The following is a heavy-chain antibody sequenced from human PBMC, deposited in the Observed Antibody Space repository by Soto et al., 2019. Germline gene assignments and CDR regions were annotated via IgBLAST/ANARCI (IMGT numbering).Heavy chain of an antibody. V-gene: IGHV1-8*01. CDR2: MNPNSGNT. CDR3: ARELGGGGYYASNGWFDP. D-gene: IGHD3-22*01. Sequence: ASVKVSCKASGYTFTSYDINWVRQATGQGLEWMGWMNPNSGNTGYAQKFQGRVTMTRNTSISTTYMELSSLRSEDTAVYYCARELGGGGYYASNGWFDPWGQGTLVTVSS. J-gene: IGHJ5*02. CDR1: GYTFTSYD.